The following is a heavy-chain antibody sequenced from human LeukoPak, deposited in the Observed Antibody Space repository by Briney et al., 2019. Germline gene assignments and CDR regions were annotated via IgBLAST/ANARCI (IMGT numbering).Heavy chain of an antibody. CDR3: AREYGELIDY. CDR1: GGSISSSSYY. Sequence: SETLSLTCTVSGGSISSSSYYWGWIRQPPGKGLEWIGRIYTSGSTNYNPSLKSRVTMSVDTSKNQFSLKLSSVTAADTAVYYCAREYGELIDYWGQGTLVTVSS. J-gene: IGHJ4*02. CDR2: IYTSGST. V-gene: IGHV4-39*07. D-gene: IGHD4-17*01.